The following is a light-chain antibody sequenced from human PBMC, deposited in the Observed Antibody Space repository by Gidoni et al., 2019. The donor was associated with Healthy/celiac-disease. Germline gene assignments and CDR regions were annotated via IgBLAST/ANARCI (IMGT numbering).Light chain of an antibody. CDR2: FGS. Sequence: DIVMTQSPLSMPVTPGEPASLSCRSSQSLLHSNGYNYLDWYLQPPGQSPQLLIYFGSNRASGVPVRCSGSGSGTDFTLKISRVEAEDFGVYYCMQALQTLLITFGQXTRLEIK. V-gene: IGKV2-28*01. J-gene: IGKJ5*01. CDR3: MQALQTLLIT. CDR1: QSLLHSNGYNY.